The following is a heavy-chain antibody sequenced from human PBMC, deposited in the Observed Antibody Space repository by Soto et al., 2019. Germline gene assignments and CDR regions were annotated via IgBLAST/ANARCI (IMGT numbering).Heavy chain of an antibody. V-gene: IGHV1-46*01. CDR1: GCTFTSYY. CDR2: INPSGGST. J-gene: IGHJ4*02. Sequence: ASVKVCCKASGCTFTSYYMHWVRQAPGQGLEWMGIINPSGGSTSYAQKFQGRVTMTRDTSTSTVYMELSSLRSEDTAVYYCARAQELLLLYFDYWGQGTLVTVS. CDR3: ARAQELLLLYFDY. D-gene: IGHD1-7*01.